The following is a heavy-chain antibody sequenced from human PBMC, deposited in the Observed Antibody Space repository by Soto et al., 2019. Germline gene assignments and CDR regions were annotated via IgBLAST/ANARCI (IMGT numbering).Heavy chain of an antibody. V-gene: IGHV4-34*01. CDR1: GGSFSGYY. CDR3: ARYGSGSYYPTTFDY. D-gene: IGHD3-10*01. CDR2: INHSGST. Sequence: SETLSLTCAVYGGSFSGYYWTWIRQPPGTGLEWIGEINHSGSTNYNPSLKSRVTISVDTSQNQFSLKLSSVTAADTAVYFCARYGSGSYYPTTFDYWGQGTLVTVSS. J-gene: IGHJ4*02.